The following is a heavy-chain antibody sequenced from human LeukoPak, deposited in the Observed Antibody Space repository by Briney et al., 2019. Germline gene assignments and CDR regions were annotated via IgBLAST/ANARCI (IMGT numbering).Heavy chain of an antibody. V-gene: IGHV3-11*04. J-gene: IGHJ4*02. CDR1: GFTFSDFY. D-gene: IGHD6-13*01. Sequence: PGGSLRLSCAASGFTFSDFYMSWIRQAPGKGLEWVSYYADSVKGRFTMSRDNAKNSLYLQMDSLRAEDTAVYYCAKDSYSKGDFWGQGLLVTVSS. CDR3: AKDSYSKGDF.